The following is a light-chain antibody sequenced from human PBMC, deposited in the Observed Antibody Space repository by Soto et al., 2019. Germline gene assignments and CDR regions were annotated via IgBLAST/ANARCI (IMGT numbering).Light chain of an antibody. V-gene: IGKV1-5*01. CDR3: QQYKSYPYT. Sequence: DIQMSQSPSPVSASVGDGVTVSCRASQSISTWLAWYQQKPGKAPKLLIYDASTLESGVPSGFSCSGSGTEFTLTISSLQPDDFATYYCQQYKSYPYTFGQGTRLEI. CDR1: QSISTW. CDR2: DAS. J-gene: IGKJ5*01.